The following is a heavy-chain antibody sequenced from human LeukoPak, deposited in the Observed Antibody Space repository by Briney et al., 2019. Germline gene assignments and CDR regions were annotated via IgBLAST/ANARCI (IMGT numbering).Heavy chain of an antibody. Sequence: GGSLRLSCAASGFDFSGFYMHWVRQAAGGGLEWVGLIRSKPSGYTAVYSASLKGRFTISRDDSKNTAYLRMNSLEAEDTAVYYCTRQDCSGGSCSNADYWGQGTLVTVSS. D-gene: IGHD2-15*01. V-gene: IGHV3-73*01. CDR2: IRSKPSGYTA. CDR1: GFDFSGFY. CDR3: TRQDCSGGSCSNADY. J-gene: IGHJ4*02.